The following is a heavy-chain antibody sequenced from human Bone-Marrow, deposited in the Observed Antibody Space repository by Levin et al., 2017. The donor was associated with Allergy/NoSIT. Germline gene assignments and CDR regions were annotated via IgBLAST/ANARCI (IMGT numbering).Heavy chain of an antibody. CDR3: ASGRLPATAVRVGAFDI. CDR2: ILPMFGTT. J-gene: IGHJ3*02. D-gene: IGHD2-8*02. CDR1: GSTFSSSP. Sequence: GASVKVSCKASGSTFSSSPISWVRQAPGQGLEWMGGILPMFGTTNYAQKFQGRVTIIADKSTSTAYMELSSVRSEDTAIYYCASGRLPATAVRVGAFDIWGQGTMVTVSS. V-gene: IGHV1-69*06.